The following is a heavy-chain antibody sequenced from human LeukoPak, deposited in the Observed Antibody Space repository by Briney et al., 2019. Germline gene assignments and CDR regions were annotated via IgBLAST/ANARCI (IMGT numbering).Heavy chain of an antibody. D-gene: IGHD6-13*01. V-gene: IGHV1-8*01. CDR2: MNPNSGNT. J-gene: IGHJ3*02. Sequence: ASVKVSCKAPGYTFTSYDINWVRQATGQGLEWMGWMNPNSGNTGYAQKFQGRVTMTRNTSISTAYMELSSLRSEDTAVYYCASKGESSSWFYDAFDIWGQGTMVTVSS. CDR1: GYTFTSYD. CDR3: ASKGESSSWFYDAFDI.